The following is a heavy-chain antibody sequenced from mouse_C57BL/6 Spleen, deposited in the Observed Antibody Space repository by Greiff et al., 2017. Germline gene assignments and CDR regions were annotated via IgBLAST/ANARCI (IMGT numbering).Heavy chain of an antibody. Sequence: VQLQQSGAELMKPGASVKLSCKATGYTFTGYWIEWVKQRPGHGLEWIGEILPGNGSTNYNEKFKGKATFTADTSSNTAYMQLSSLTTEDSAIYYCARHSSGYPFAYWGQGTLVTVSA. J-gene: IGHJ3*01. CDR2: ILPGNGST. D-gene: IGHD3-2*02. CDR1: GYTFTGYW. V-gene: IGHV1-9*01. CDR3: ARHSSGYPFAY.